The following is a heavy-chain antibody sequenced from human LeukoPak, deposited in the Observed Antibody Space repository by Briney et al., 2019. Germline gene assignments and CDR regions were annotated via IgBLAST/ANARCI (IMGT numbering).Heavy chain of an antibody. V-gene: IGHV4-30-4*08. CDR1: GGSLSSGDYY. CDR3: ARVGDYYDSSGYRNHP. CDR2: IYYSGST. D-gene: IGHD3-22*01. Sequence: SETLSLTCTVSGGSLSSGDYYWRWLRQPPGRCLEWIGYIYYSGSTYYNQSLKSRVTISVDTSKNQFSLNLSSVTAATTAVYYCARVGDYYDSSGYRNHPWGQGTLVTVSS. J-gene: IGHJ5*02.